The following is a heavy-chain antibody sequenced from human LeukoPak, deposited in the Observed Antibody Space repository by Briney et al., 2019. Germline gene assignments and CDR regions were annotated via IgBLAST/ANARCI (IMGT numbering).Heavy chain of an antibody. V-gene: IGHV1-2*06. CDR1: GYTFTGYY. Sequence: ASVEVSCKASGYTFTGYYMHWVRQAPGQGLEWMGRINPNSGGTNYAQKFQGRVTMTRDTSISTAYMELSRLRSDDTAVYYCARDSSPNPKAWFDPWGQGTLVTVSS. D-gene: IGHD6-13*01. CDR3: ARDSSPNPKAWFDP. CDR2: INPNSGGT. J-gene: IGHJ5*02.